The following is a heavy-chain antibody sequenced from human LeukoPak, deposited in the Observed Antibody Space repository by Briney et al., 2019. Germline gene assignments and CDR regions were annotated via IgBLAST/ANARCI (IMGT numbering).Heavy chain of an antibody. CDR2: IYTSGST. CDR3: ARDVGGYCSGGSCYRNWFDP. CDR1: GGSISSYY. V-gene: IGHV4-4*07. Sequence: SETLSPTCTVSGGSISSYYWSWIRQPAGKGLEWIGRIYTSGSTNYNPSLKSRVTMSVDTSKNQFSLKLSSVTAADTAVYYCARDVGGYCSGGSCYRNWFDPWGQGTLVTISS. J-gene: IGHJ5*02. D-gene: IGHD2-15*01.